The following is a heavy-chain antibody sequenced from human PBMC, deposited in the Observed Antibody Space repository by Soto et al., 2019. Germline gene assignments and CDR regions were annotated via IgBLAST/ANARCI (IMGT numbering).Heavy chain of an antibody. CDR2: ISAYNGNT. D-gene: IGHD5-18*01. CDR3: ARDRVDTRDYYYYGMDV. J-gene: IGHJ6*02. Sequence: ASVKVDCKASGYTFTSYGISWVRQAPGQGLEWMGWISAYNGNTNYAQKLQGRVTMTTDTSTSTAYMELRSLRSDDTAVYYCARDRVDTRDYYYYGMDVWGQGTTVTVSS. CDR1: GYTFTSYG. V-gene: IGHV1-18*01.